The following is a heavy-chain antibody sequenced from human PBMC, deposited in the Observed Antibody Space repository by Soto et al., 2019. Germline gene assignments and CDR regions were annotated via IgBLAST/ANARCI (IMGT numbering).Heavy chain of an antibody. CDR2: MFHGGTT. CDR3: ARERKGFGYIEF. CDR1: GSITGYY. V-gene: IGHV4-59*01. D-gene: IGHD2-15*01. Sequence: SETLSLTCTVSGSITGYYWSWVRQPPGKRLEWIGYMFHGGTTKYNPSLQSRVTLSLETAKNQFSLSLTSVTAAETALYYCARERKGFGYIEFWGKGALVTV. J-gene: IGHJ4*02.